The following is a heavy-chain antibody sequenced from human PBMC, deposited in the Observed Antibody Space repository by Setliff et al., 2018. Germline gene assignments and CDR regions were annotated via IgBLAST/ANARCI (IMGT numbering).Heavy chain of an antibody. CDR3: ARTTAHHSSGYLL. CDR2: IYHSGTT. D-gene: IGHD5-18*01. V-gene: IGHV4-4*02. CDR1: GGSISSSNW. J-gene: IGHJ3*01. Sequence: PSETLSLTCAVSGGSISSSNWWSWVLQHPGKELEWIGEIYHSGTTNYNPSLKSRVTISVDKWKNQFSLKLSSVTDADTAVYYCARTTAHHSSGYLLWGQGKMVTVSS.